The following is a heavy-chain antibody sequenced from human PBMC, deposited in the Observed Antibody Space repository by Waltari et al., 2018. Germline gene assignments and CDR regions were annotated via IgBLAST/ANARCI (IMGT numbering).Heavy chain of an antibody. CDR1: GFTFSSYG. Sequence: QVQLVESGGGVVQPGGSLRLSCAASGFTFSSYGMHWVRQAPGKGLDWVAFIRYDGSNKYYADSVKCRFTISRDNSKNTLYLQMNSLRAEDTAVYYCAKDRDYGDYGYYYYMDVWGKGTTVTVSS. CDR3: AKDRDYGDYGYYYYMDV. J-gene: IGHJ6*03. CDR2: IRYDGSNK. V-gene: IGHV3-30*02. D-gene: IGHD4-17*01.